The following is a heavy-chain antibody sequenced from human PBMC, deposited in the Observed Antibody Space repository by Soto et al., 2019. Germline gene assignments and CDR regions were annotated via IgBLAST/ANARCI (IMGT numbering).Heavy chain of an antibody. CDR3: ARDRVFSGLDYYYCYGMDV. CDR1: GGSISSYY. D-gene: IGHD6-25*01. J-gene: IGHJ6*02. CDR2: IYYSGST. V-gene: IGHV4-59*01. Sequence: PSETLSLTCTVSGGSISSYYWSWIRQPPGKGLEWIGYIYYSGSTNYNPSLKSRVTISVDTSKNQFSLKLSSVTAADTAVYYCARDRVFSGLDYYYCYGMDVWGQGTTVTVS.